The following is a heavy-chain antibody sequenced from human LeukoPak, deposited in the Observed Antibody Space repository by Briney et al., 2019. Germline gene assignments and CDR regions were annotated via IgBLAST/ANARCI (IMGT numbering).Heavy chain of an antibody. CDR3: ATVPLSGSYPYYFDY. J-gene: IGHJ4*02. V-gene: IGHV1-24*01. D-gene: IGHD1-26*01. CDR1: GYTLTELS. Sequence: APVKVSCKVSGYTLTELSMHWVRQAPGKGLEWMGGFDPEDGETIYAQKFQGRVTMTEDTSTDTAYMELSSLRSEDTAVYYCATVPLSGSYPYYFDYWGQGTLVTVSS. CDR2: FDPEDGET.